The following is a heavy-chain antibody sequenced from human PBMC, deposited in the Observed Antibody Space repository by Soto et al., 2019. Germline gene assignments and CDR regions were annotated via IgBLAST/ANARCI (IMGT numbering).Heavy chain of an antibody. CDR2: IHYSGST. Sequence: QVQLQESGPGLVKPSQILSLTCTVSGASISSSAYYWTWIRQHPGKGLEWIGYIHYSGSTHYNPSLKSRVTISVDTSKNQFSLKVSSVTAADTAVYFCASEGSESYSFDYWGQGTLVTVSS. D-gene: IGHD3-10*01. CDR1: GASISSSAYY. CDR3: ASEGSESYSFDY. J-gene: IGHJ4*02. V-gene: IGHV4-31*03.